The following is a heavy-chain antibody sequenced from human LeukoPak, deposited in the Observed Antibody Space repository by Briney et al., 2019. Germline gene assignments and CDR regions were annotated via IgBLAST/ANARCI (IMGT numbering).Heavy chain of an antibody. D-gene: IGHD3-22*01. V-gene: IGHV3-53*01. CDR2: IYSGGST. J-gene: IGHJ4*02. Sequence: GGSLRLSCAASGFTVSSNYMSLVRQAPGKGLEWVSVIYSGGSTYYADSVKGRFTISRDNSKNTLYLQMNSLRAEDTAVYYCARTGDSSGYYPSDYWGQGTLVTVSS. CDR1: GFTVSSNY. CDR3: ARTGDSSGYYPSDY.